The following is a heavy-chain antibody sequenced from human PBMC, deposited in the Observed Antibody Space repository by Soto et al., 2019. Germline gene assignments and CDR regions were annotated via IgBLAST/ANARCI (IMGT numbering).Heavy chain of an antibody. Sequence: QVQLVQSGAEVKKPGSSVKVSCKASGGPFSSYSINWVRQAPGQGLEWMGEIIPIFGTANYAQKFQGRVTITADESTSTAYMELSSLRSEDVAVYYCARDGGRHCGGIDYWGQGTLVPVSS. CDR3: ARDGGRHCGGIDY. CDR2: IIPIFGTA. V-gene: IGHV1-69*01. CDR1: GGPFSSYS. J-gene: IGHJ4*02. D-gene: IGHD1-26*01.